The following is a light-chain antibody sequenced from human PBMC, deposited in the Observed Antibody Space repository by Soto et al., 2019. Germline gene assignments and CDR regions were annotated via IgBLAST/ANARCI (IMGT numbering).Light chain of an antibody. J-gene: IGKJ4*01. CDR3: QQYNNWPTLT. CDR2: GAS. CDR1: QSVSSN. Sequence: EIVITQSPATLSVSPGERATLSCRASQSVSSNLAWYQQKPGQAPRLLIYGASTRATGIPARFSGSGFGTEFTLTISSLQFEDFAVYYCQQYNNWPTLTFGGGTKVDIK. V-gene: IGKV3-15*01.